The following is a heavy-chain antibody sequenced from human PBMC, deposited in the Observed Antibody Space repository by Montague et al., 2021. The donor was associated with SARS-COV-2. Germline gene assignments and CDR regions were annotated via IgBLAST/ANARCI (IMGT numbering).Heavy chain of an antibody. CDR2: SYYSGTT. J-gene: IGHJ3*02. CDR3: AGGSYGSGSYHAFDI. V-gene: IGHV4-39*01. Sequence: SETLSLTCTVSGDSFNSPKYYCAWIRQPTGKGLEWIGSSYYSGTTYDNPSLRSQVTMSVDTSKTQFSLKMNSATAADTAVYYCAGGSYGSGSYHAFDIWSQGTVVAVSS. CDR1: GDSFNSPKYY. D-gene: IGHD3-10*01.